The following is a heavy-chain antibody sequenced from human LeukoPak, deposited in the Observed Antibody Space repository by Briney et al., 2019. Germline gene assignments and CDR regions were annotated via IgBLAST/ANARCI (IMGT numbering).Heavy chain of an antibody. V-gene: IGHV3-30-3*01. D-gene: IGHD6-19*01. J-gene: IGHJ4*02. CDR1: GFTFSSYA. Sequence: QPGGSLRLSCAASGFTFSSYAMHWVRQAPGKGLEWVAVISYDGSNKYYADSVKGRFTISRDNSKNTLYLQMNSLRAEDTAVYYCATEDSGRFHWGQGTLVTVSS. CDR2: ISYDGSNK. CDR3: ATEDSGRFH.